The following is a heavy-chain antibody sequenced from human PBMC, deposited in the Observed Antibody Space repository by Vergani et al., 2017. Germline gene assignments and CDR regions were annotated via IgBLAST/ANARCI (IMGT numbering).Heavy chain of an antibody. D-gene: IGHD2-2*01. V-gene: IGHV3-23*04. CDR1: GFTFNSYA. Sequence: VQLVESGGGVVQPGGSLRLSCAASGFTFNSYAMTWVRQAPGKGLEWVSGINNNGGSTYYADSVKGRFTISRDNSKNTLYLQMTDLRAEDTATYYCAKVCGXTSCPYGGGAFDVWGHGTMVTVSS. CDR3: AKVCGXTSCPYGGGAFDV. CDR2: INNNGGST. J-gene: IGHJ3*01.